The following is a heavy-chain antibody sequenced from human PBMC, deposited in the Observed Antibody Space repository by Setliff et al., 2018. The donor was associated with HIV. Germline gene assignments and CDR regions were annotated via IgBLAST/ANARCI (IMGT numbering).Heavy chain of an antibody. Sequence: EASVKVSCKASGYSFTSYGISWVRQAPGQGLEWMGWISGYNGKTNHIQKFQGRVTMTTDTSTSTAYLQMNSLRAEDTAIYYCAKLKEKWLSPILQNFFDPWGQGTLVTVSS. V-gene: IGHV1-18*01. CDR1: GYSFTSYG. CDR2: ISGYNGKT. CDR3: AKLKEKWLSPILQNFFDP. D-gene: IGHD3-22*01. J-gene: IGHJ5*02.